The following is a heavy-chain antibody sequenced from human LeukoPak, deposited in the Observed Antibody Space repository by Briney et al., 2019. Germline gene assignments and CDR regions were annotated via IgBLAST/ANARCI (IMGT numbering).Heavy chain of an antibody. CDR3: ARVHRTGYSIFDI. D-gene: IGHD3/OR15-3a*01. J-gene: IGHJ3*02. V-gene: IGHV4-31*03. CDR2: IYYSGST. CDR1: GGSISSGGYY. Sequence: SETLSLTCTVSGGSISSGGYYWSWIRQHPGKGLEWIGYIYYSGSTYYNPSLKSRVTISVDTSKNHFSLKLSSVTAADTAVYYCARVHRTGYSIFDIWGQGTMVTVSS.